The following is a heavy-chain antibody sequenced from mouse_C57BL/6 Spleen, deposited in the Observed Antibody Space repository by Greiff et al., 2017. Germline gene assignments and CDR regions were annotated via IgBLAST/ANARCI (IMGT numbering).Heavy chain of an antibody. D-gene: IGHD1-1*01. CDR3: ARGGGSSLDWYFDV. V-gene: IGHV5-2*01. CDR1: EYEFPSHD. Sequence: EVQLQQSGGGLVQPGESLKLSCESNEYEFPSHDMSWVRKTPEKRLELVAAINSDGGSTYYPDTMERRFIISRDNTKKTLYLQMSSLRSEDTALYYCARGGGSSLDWYFDVWGTGTTVTVSS. J-gene: IGHJ1*03. CDR2: INSDGGST.